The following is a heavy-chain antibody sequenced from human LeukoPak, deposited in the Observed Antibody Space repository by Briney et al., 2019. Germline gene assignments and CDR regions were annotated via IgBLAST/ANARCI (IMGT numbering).Heavy chain of an antibody. V-gene: IGHV3-23*01. CDR1: GLTFSRYA. CDR2: ISESGGGT. D-gene: IGHD6-13*01. J-gene: IGHJ4*02. CDR3: ARALAAAGDY. Sequence: GGSLRLSCAVSGLTFSRYAMSWVRQAPGKGLEWVSAISESGGGTYYADSVKGRFTISRDNSKNTLYLQMNSLRAEDTAVYYCARALAAAGDYWGQGTLVTVSS.